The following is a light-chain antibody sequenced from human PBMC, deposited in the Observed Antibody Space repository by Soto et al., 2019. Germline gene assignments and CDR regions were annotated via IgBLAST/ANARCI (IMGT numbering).Light chain of an antibody. CDR1: QSLVYSDGNTY. V-gene: IGKV2-30*01. Sequence: DVVMTQSPLSLPVTLGQPASISCRSSQSLVYSDGNTYLNWFQQRPGQSPRRLIYKVSNRDSGVPDRFSGRGSGTDFTLKISRVEAEDVGFYYCMQGTHWPGTFGQGTKVEIK. CDR3: MQGTHWPGT. CDR2: KVS. J-gene: IGKJ1*01.